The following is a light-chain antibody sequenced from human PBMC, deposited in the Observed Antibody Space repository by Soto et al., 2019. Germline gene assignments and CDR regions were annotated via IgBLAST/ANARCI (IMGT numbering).Light chain of an antibody. CDR1: QSLLHYNGNNY. CDR3: MQALQTPLT. J-gene: IGKJ5*01. Sequence: DNVMTQSPLSLPVTPGEPASISCRSSQSLLHYNGNNYLDWYLQKPGQSPQVLIYLGSNRASGVPDRFSGSGSGTDFTLKISRVEAEDVGVYYCMQALQTPLTFGQGTRLEIK. CDR2: LGS. V-gene: IGKV2-28*01.